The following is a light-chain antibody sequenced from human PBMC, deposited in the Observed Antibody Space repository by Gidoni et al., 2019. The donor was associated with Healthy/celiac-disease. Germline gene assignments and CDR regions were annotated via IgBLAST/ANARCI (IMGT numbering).Light chain of an antibody. CDR2: AAS. V-gene: IGKV1-9*01. CDR1: QGISSY. CDR3: QQLNSYPLT. J-gene: IGKJ4*01. Sequence: DIQLTQSPSFLSASVGDRVTITCRASQGISSYLAWYQQKPGKAPKRLIYAASTLQSGVPSRVSGSGSGTEFTLTISSLQPEDFATYYCQQLNSYPLTFGGRTKVEIK.